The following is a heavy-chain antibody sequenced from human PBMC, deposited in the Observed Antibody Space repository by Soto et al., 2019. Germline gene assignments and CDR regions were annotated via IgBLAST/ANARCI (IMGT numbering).Heavy chain of an antibody. CDR3: ARDLLRAGFHNWFDP. D-gene: IGHD2-15*01. V-gene: IGHV4-4*07. Sequence: SATLSLTCTVSGGSISIYYWSCIRQPAGKGLEWIGRIYTSGSTNYNPSLKSRVTMSVDTSKNQFSLKLSSVTAADTAVYYCARDLLRAGFHNWFDPWGQGTLVTVSS. J-gene: IGHJ5*02. CDR2: IYTSGST. CDR1: GGSISIYY.